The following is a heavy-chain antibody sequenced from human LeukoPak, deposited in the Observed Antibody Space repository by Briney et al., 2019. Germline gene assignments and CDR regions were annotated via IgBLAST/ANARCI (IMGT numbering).Heavy chain of an antibody. Sequence: SVKVSCKASGYTFTSYYMHWVRQAPGQGLEWMGRIIPIFGTANYAQKFQGRVTITTDESTSTAYMELSSLRSEDTAVYYCARGSGSSALFDYWGQGTLVTVSS. CDR1: GYTFTSYY. CDR3: ARGSGSSALFDY. D-gene: IGHD1-26*01. V-gene: IGHV1-69*05. CDR2: IIPIFGTA. J-gene: IGHJ4*02.